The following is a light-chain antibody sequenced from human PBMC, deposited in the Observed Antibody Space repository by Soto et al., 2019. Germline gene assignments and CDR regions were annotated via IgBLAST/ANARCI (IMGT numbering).Light chain of an antibody. CDR2: LAS. CDR3: QKYDSAPWT. Sequence: DIQMTQSPTSLSASVGDRVTITCRASEDISSYLAWYQKKQGKVPRPLIFLASSLQSGVPSRFSGSGSGTHFTLIISSLQPEDVATYYCQKYDSAPWTFGQGTKVEIK. J-gene: IGKJ1*01. CDR1: EDISSY. V-gene: IGKV1-27*01.